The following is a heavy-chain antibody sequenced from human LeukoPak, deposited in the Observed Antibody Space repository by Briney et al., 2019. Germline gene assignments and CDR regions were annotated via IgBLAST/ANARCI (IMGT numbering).Heavy chain of an antibody. CDR3: ARESNFWRAFDY. CDR2: IYYSGST. D-gene: IGHD3-3*01. V-gene: IGHV4-59*01. CDR1: GGSISSYY. J-gene: IGHJ4*02. Sequence: PSETLSLACTVSGGSISSYYWSWIRQPPGKGLEWIGYIYYSGSTNYNPSLKSRVTISVDTSKNQFSLKLSSVTAADTAVYYCARESNFWRAFDYWGQGTLVTVSS.